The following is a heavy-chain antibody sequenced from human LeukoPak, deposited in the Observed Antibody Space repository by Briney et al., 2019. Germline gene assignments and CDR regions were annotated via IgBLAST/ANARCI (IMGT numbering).Heavy chain of an antibody. CDR3: AIQRADYFYHYLDV. CDR2: VYYGGNT. J-gene: IGHJ6*03. Sequence: SEALSLTCTVSGGSISSSSYYWDWVRQPPGKGLERIGNVYYGGNTFYNSSLESRVTISVDMSKNQFSLKLSSLTAADTAVYYCAIQRADYFYHYLDVWGKGTSVTVSS. V-gene: IGHV4-39*01. CDR1: GGSISSSSYY.